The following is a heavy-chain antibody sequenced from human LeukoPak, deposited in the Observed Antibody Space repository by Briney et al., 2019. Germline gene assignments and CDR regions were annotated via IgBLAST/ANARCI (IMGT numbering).Heavy chain of an antibody. V-gene: IGHV1-18*01. CDR2: ISAYNGNT. CDR3: ARSPSRYCSSTSCSPLGDA. D-gene: IGHD2-2*01. CDR1: GYTFTSYG. Sequence: GASVKVSCKASGYTFTSYGISWVRQAPGQGLEWMGWISAYNGNTNYAQKLLGRVTMTTDTSTSTAYMELRSLRSDDTAVYYCARSPSRYCSSTSCSPLGDAWGQGTLVTVSS. J-gene: IGHJ5*02.